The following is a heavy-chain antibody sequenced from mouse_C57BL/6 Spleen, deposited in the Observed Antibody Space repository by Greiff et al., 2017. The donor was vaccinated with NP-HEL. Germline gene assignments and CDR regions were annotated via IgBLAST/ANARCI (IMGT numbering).Heavy chain of an antibody. J-gene: IGHJ1*03. CDR1: GSTFPSYW. CDR3: ARPFTTARYWYFDV. Sequence: VQLQQPGAGLVKPGASVKMSCKASGSTFPSYWLTWVKRRPGQGLEWIGDIYPGSGSTNYNEKFKSKATLTVDTSSSTAYMQLSSLTSEDSAVYYCARPFTTARYWYFDVWGTGTTVTVSS. D-gene: IGHD1-2*01. CDR2: IYPGSGST. V-gene: IGHV1-55*01.